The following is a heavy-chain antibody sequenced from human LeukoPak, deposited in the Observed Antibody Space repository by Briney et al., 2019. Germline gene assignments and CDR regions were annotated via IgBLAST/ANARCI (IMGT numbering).Heavy chain of an antibody. CDR3: AKGGPNYYGSGNEIDR. J-gene: IGHJ4*02. CDR2: ISGSGVTT. V-gene: IGHV3-23*01. D-gene: IGHD3-10*01. CDR1: GFTFSNYA. Sequence: PGGSLRLSCTVSGFTFSNYATNWVRQAPGKGLEWFSAISGSGVTTYYADSVKGRLTISKDNSKNTLYLQINSLRVDDTAVYYCAKGGPNYYGSGNEIDRWGQGTLVTVSS.